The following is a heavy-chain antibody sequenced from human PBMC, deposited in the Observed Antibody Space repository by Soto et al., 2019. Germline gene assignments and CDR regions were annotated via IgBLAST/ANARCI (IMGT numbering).Heavy chain of an antibody. D-gene: IGHD3-16*02. CDR1: GFTFSSYS. CDR2: ISSSSSTI. CDR3: ARATIPPYDYIWGSYRYREGGPFDY. J-gene: IGHJ4*02. V-gene: IGHV3-48*01. Sequence: GGSLRLSCAASGFTFSSYSMNWVRQAPGKGLEWVSYISSSSSTIYYADSVKGRFTISRDNAKNSLYLQMNSLRAEDTAVYYCARATIPPYDYIWGSYRYREGGPFDYWGQGTLVTVSS.